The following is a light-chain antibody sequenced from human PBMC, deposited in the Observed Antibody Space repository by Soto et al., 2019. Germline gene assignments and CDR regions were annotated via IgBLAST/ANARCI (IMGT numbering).Light chain of an antibody. V-gene: IGKV3-15*01. J-gene: IGKJ1*01. CDR3: QQYFEWTPMT. CDR2: GAS. CDR1: ETVDTN. Sequence: LFMSPRVMAPPSGWASETVDTNLAWYQQKPGQAPMLLSSGASTRAAGISDRFRGSGSGTEFTLTISSLRSEDSAIYYCQQYFEWTPMTFGQGTKV.